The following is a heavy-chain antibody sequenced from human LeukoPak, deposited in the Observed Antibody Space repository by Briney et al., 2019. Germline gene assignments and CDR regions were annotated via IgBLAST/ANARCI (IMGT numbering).Heavy chain of an antibody. CDR1: GFTFSSYG. V-gene: IGHV3-30*03. CDR3: ARDNFDSSGWYFDL. CDR2: ISYDGSNK. Sequence: GGSLRLSCAASGFTFSSYGMHWVRQAPGKGLEWVAVISYDGSNKYYADSVKGRFTISRDNSKSTLFLQLNSLRAEDTAVYYCARDNFDSSGWYFDLWGRGTLVTVSS. D-gene: IGHD3-22*01. J-gene: IGHJ2*01.